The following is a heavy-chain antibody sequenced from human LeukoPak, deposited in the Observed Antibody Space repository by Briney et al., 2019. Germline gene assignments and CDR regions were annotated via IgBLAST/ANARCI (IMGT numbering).Heavy chain of an antibody. J-gene: IGHJ6*02. CDR1: GFTFSSYW. CDR2: LISDGSSA. CDR3: VRDSRYCPDV. Sequence: GGSLRLSCAASGFTFSSYWMHWVRQAPGKGLVWVSRLISDGSSASYADSVKGRFTISRDNTKNILYLQMNSLRAEDTAVYYCVRDSRYCPDVWGQGTTVTISS. V-gene: IGHV3-74*01. D-gene: IGHD2-8*02.